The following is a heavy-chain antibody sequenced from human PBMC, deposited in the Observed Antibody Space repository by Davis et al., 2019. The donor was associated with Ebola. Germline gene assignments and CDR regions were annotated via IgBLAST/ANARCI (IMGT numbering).Heavy chain of an antibody. CDR1: AGTFSSYA. D-gene: IGHD3-10*01. CDR3: ARVLLWFREFPNVFDI. Sequence: SVKVSCKASAGTFSSYAISWVRQAPGQGLKWMGGIIPIFGTANYAQKFQGRVTITADESTSTAYMELSSLRSEDTAVYYCARVLLWFREFPNVFDIWGQGTMVTVSS. CDR2: IIPIFGTA. V-gene: IGHV1-69*13. J-gene: IGHJ3*02.